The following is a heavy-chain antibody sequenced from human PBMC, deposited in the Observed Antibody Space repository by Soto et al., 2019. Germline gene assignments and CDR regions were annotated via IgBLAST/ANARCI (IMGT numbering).Heavy chain of an antibody. CDR3: ARLGGVDTAMVPFFDY. Sequence: PSETLSLTCTVSGGSISSSSYYWGWIRQPPGKGLEWIGSIYYSGSTYYNPSLKSRVTISVDTSKNQFSLKLSSVTAADTAVYYCARLGGVDTAMVPFFDYWGQGSLVTVSS. J-gene: IGHJ4*02. D-gene: IGHD5-18*01. CDR1: GGSISSSSYY. V-gene: IGHV4-39*01. CDR2: IYYSGST.